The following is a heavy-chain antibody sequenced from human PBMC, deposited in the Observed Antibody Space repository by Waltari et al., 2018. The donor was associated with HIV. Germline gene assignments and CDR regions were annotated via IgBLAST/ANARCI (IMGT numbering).Heavy chain of an antibody. Sequence: EGLMVESGGGLVQPGGSLRLSCEASGFIFSSHWMHWVRQAPGKGLVWVSRINSDGNTTTYADSVKGRFTISRDNAKNTLFLQMDSLRAEDTAVYFCVREYSSSRFFDYWGQGTLVTVSS. J-gene: IGHJ4*02. CDR2: INSDGNTT. CDR3: VREYSSSRFFDY. V-gene: IGHV3-74*01. D-gene: IGHD6-13*01. CDR1: GFIFSSHW.